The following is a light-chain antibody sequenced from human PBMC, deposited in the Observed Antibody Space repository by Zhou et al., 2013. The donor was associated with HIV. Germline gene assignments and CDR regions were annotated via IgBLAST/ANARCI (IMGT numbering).Light chain of an antibody. Sequence: DVQLTQSPPTLSASVGDKVTISCRASRPIGPWLAWYQQSPGKAPKLLLYKASTLESGVPSRFSGSGSGTDFSLTISGLQPNDSASFHCQQYHSDPWTFGQGTTLEIK. V-gene: IGKV1-5*03. CDR2: KAS. J-gene: IGKJ1*01. CDR1: RPIGPW. CDR3: QQYHSDPWT.